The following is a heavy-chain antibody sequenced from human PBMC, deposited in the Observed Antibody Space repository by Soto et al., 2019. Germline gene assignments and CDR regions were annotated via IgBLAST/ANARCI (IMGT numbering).Heavy chain of an antibody. CDR1: AYTFTGYY. CDR2: INPNSGST. Sequence: GASVKFSCKASAYTFTGYYMHWVRQAPGQVLECMVWINPNSGSTGDXXKFQGRVXXTRDTSISTVXMELSXLTSDDTAVYYCARSGTYSGRLDYWVQGTLVTVSS. CDR3: ARSGTYSGRLDY. V-gene: IGHV1-2*02. D-gene: IGHD1-1*01. J-gene: IGHJ4*02.